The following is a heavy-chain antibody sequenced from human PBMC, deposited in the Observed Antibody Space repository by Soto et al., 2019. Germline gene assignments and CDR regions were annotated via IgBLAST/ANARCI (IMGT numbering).Heavy chain of an antibody. Sequence: SETLSLTCTVSGGSISSYYWSWIRQPPGKGLEWIGYIYYSGSTNYNPSLKSRVTISVDTSKNQFSLKLSSVTAADTAVYYCARESSSGWFDYWGQGTLVTVSS. J-gene: IGHJ5*01. CDR3: ARESSSGWFDY. V-gene: IGHV4-59*01. D-gene: IGHD6-19*01. CDR1: GGSISSYY. CDR2: IYYSGST.